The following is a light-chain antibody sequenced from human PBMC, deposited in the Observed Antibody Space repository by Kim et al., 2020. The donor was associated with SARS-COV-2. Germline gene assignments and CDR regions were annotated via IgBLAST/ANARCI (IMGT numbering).Light chain of an antibody. Sequence: DIQMTQSPSSLSAYVGDRVTITCQASEDIIYYLNWYHQKPGKAPNLLIFDASSAEAGVPSRFSGSGSGTEFTFTITYVQPEDIGTYFCQQYISFPFTFGGGTKVDIK. J-gene: IGKJ4*01. V-gene: IGKV1-33*01. CDR1: EDIIYY. CDR2: DAS. CDR3: QQYISFPFT.